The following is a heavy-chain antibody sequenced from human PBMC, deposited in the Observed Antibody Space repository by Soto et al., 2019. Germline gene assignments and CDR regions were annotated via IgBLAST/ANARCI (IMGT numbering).Heavy chain of an antibody. D-gene: IGHD1-7*01. CDR1: GFIFNNFA. Sequence: GGSLRLSCASSGFIFNNFALSCFRQVPGKGLEWVSGISDSGGKTYYADSVKGRFTISRDNSKNTLYLQMNSLRAEDTAVYYCAKEARENYSPLVYWGQGTLVTVSS. J-gene: IGHJ4*02. V-gene: IGHV3-23*01. CDR3: AKEARENYSPLVY. CDR2: ISDSGGKT.